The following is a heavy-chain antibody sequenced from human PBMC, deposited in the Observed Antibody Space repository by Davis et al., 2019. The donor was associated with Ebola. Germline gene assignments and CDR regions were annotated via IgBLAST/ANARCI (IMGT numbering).Heavy chain of an antibody. CDR2: IQNSGST. V-gene: IGHV4-59*01. D-gene: IGHD3-22*01. CDR3: AREGYYYDSSGYYRGAFDI. J-gene: IGHJ3*02. CDR1: GATFTNYY. Sequence: SETLSLTCVVHGATFTNYYWTWIRQPPGKGLEWIGYIQNSGSTNYNPSLKSRVTMSVDTSKNQFSLNLSSVTAADTAVYYCAREGYYYDSSGYYRGAFDIWGQGTMVTVSS.